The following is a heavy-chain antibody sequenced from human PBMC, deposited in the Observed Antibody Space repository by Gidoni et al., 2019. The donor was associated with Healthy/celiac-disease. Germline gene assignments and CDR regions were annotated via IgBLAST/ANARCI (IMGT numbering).Heavy chain of an antibody. Sequence: LSCAASGFTFSSYAMSWVRQAPGKGLEWVSAISGSGGSTYYADSVKGRFTISRDNSKNTLYLQMNSLRAEDTAVYYCAKFRVGLWEPLWPSFDYWGQGTLVTVSS. D-gene: IGHD1-26*01. V-gene: IGHV3-23*01. CDR1: GFTFSSYA. CDR2: ISGSGGST. J-gene: IGHJ4*02. CDR3: AKFRVGLWEPLWPSFDY.